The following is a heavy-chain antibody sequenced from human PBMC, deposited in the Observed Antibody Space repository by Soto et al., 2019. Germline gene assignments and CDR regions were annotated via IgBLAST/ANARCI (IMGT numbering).Heavy chain of an antibody. CDR3: ARHGITGSYYDAFDI. J-gene: IGHJ3*02. CDR2: IKYSGTT. CDR1: SRSIRSSRSH. D-gene: IGHD1-26*01. V-gene: IGHV4-39*01. Sequence: PPVTMTLTPTVTSRSIRSSRSHWGWVRQPPGKGLEWIASIKYSGTTFYNPSLKSRVTLSVDTSKNQFALKLSSVTAAETAVYYCARHGITGSYYDAFDIWGQGTMVT.